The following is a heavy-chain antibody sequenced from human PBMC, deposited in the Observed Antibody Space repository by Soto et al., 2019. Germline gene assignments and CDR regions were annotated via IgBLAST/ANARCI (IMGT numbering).Heavy chain of an antibody. CDR2: ISYDGSNK. V-gene: IGHV3-30-3*01. CDR3: ARDRVWIVGPHGMDV. Sequence: VQLVESGGGLIQPGGSLRLSCAASGFTFSSYAMHWVRQAPGKGLEWVAVISYDGSNKYYADSVKGRFTISRDNSKNTLYLQMNSLRAEDTAVYYCARDRVWIVGPHGMDVWGQGTTVTVSS. CDR1: GFTFSSYA. J-gene: IGHJ6*02. D-gene: IGHD3-22*01.